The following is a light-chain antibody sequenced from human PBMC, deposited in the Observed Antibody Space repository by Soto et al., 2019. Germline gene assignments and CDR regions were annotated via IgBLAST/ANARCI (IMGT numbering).Light chain of an antibody. V-gene: IGKV3-20*01. CDR1: QRVTSNY. CDR3: HQYGSSPGT. CDR2: GAS. Sequence: ETVLTQSPGTLSLSTGERATLSCRASQRVTSNYLAWYQQKPGQAPRLLIFGASIRDTGIPDRFSGSGSGTDFTLTISRLEPEDFAVYYCHQYGSSPGTFGRGTKVDIK. J-gene: IGKJ1*01.